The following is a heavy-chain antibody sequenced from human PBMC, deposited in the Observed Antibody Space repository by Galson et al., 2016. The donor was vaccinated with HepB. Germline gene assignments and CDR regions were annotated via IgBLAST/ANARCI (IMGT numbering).Heavy chain of an antibody. D-gene: IGHD5-24*01. CDR2: LIPIFGAP. V-gene: IGHV1-69*13. J-gene: IGHJ4*02. Sequence: SVKVSCKASGGILSNHASSWVRQAPGHGLEWMGGLIPIFGAPIYAQKFQGRVTISADESTSTAYLEVRGPTYEDTALYYCVTTRLPHGYNPHFDYWGQGTLVTVSS. CDR3: VTTRLPHGYNPHFDY. CDR1: GGILSNHA.